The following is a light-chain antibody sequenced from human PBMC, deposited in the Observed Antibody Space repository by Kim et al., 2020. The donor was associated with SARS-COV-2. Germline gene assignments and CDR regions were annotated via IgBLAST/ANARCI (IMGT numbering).Light chain of an antibody. CDR3: QQYNSYLYT. CDR1: QSISSW. CDR2: DAS. J-gene: IGKJ2*01. Sequence: SASVGDRVTITCRASQSISSWLAWYQQKPGKAPKLLIYDASSLESGVPSRFSGSGSGTEFTLTISSLQPDDLATYYCQQYNSYLYTFGQGTKLEI. V-gene: IGKV1-5*01.